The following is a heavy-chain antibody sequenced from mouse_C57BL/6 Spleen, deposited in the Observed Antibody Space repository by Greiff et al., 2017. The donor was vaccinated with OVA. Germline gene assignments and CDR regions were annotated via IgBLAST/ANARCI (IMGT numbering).Heavy chain of an antibody. CDR2: IYPSDSET. D-gene: IGHD1-3*01. CDR3: AAGRYKDYFDY. CDR1: GYTFTSYW. Sequence: VQLQQSGAELVRPGSSVKLSCKASGYTFTSYWMDWVKQRPGQGLEWIGNIYPSDSETHYNQKFKDKATLTVDKSSSTAYMQLSSLTSEDSAVYYCAAGRYKDYFDYWGQGTTLTVSS. J-gene: IGHJ2*01. V-gene: IGHV1-61*01.